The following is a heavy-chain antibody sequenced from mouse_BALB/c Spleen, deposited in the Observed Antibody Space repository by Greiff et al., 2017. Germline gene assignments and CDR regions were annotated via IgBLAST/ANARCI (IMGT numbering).Heavy chain of an antibody. V-gene: IGHV1-69*02. J-gene: IGHJ2*01. CDR2: IYPSDSYT. CDR1: GYTFTSYW. Sequence: QVQLQQPGAELVRPGASVKLSCKASGYTFTSYWINWVKQRPGQGLEWIGNIYPSDSYTNYNQKFKDKATLTVDKSSSTAYMQLSSPTSEDSAVYYCTRSADGYYLDYWGQGTTLTVSS. D-gene: IGHD2-3*01. CDR3: TRSADGYYLDY.